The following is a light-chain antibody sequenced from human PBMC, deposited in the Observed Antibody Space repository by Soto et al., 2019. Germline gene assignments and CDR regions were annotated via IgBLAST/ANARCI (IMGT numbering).Light chain of an antibody. CDR3: TSYEGGGKYV. Sequence: QSVLTQPASVSGSPGQSVTISCTGTSSDVGAYNLVSWYQQYPGKVPKLMIYEVSNRPSGVSNRFSGSKSGNTASLTISGPHAAEEADSPCRTSYEGGGKYVFGTGTKVTVL. V-gene: IGLV2-14*01. CDR2: EVS. CDR1: SSDVGAYNL. J-gene: IGLJ1*01.